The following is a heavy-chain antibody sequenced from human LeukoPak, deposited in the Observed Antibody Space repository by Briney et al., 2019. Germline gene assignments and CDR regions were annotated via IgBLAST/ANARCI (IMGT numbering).Heavy chain of an antibody. V-gene: IGHV4-61*02. J-gene: IGHJ4*02. CDR1: GGSVTSGNYY. CDR2: IYTNGGA. Sequence: PSETLSLTCTVSGGSVTSGNYYWTWVRQPAGKGLEWIGRIYTNGGASYNPSLKSRVTISIDASKNQFSLKLSSVTAADTAVYFCARHAQATYYFDYWGQGTLVTVSS. D-gene: IGHD2-2*01. CDR3: ARHAQATYYFDY.